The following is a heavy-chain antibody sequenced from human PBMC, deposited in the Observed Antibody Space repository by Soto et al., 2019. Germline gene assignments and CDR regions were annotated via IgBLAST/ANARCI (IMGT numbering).Heavy chain of an antibody. Sequence: QVQLVESGGGVVQPGRSLRLSCAASGFTFSSYGMHWVRQAPGKGLEWVAVISYDGSNKYYADSVKGRFTISRDNSKNTLYLQMNSLRAEDTAVYYCANDLGGDTPDGSYYYYGMDVWGQGTTVTVSS. CDR2: ISYDGSNK. V-gene: IGHV3-30*18. CDR3: ANDLGGDTPDGSYYYYGMDV. D-gene: IGHD2-21*02. J-gene: IGHJ6*02. CDR1: GFTFSSYG.